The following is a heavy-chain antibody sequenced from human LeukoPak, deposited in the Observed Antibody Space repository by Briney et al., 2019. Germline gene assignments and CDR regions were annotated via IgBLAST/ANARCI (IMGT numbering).Heavy chain of an antibody. CDR2: INPNSGGT. CDR3: ARGEVSSWYDYFQH. J-gene: IGHJ1*01. CDR1: GYTFTGYY. D-gene: IGHD6-13*01. V-gene: IGHV1-2*02. Sequence: ASVKVSCKASGYTFTGYYMHWVRQAPGQGLEWMGWINPNSGGTNYAQKFQGRVTMTRDTSISTGDMELSRLRSDDTAVYYCARGEVSSWYDYFQHWGQGSLVTVSS.